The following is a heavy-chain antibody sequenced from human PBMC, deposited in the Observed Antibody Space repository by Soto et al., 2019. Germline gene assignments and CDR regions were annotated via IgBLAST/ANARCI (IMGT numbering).Heavy chain of an antibody. J-gene: IGHJ5*02. CDR2: IWSAGLT. CDR3: ARELPPDL. Sequence: GSLRLSCAASGFTVSSKYMNWVRQAPGKGLEWVSIIWSAGLTYYADSVRGRLTISRDISKNILFLQMNNLRAEDSAIYYCARELPPDLWGQGTLVTVSS. V-gene: IGHV3-53*01. CDR1: GFTVSSKY. D-gene: IGHD2-15*01.